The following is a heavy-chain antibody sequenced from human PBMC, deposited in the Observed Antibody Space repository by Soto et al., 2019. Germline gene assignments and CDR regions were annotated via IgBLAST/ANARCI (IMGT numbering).Heavy chain of an antibody. V-gene: IGHV3-30-3*01. CDR3: ARDLGERPGRYGYLMHYYYGMDV. Sequence: QVQLVESGGGVVQPGRSLRLSCAASGFTFSSYAMHWVRQAPGKGLEWVAVISYDGSNKYYADSVKGRFTISRDNSKNTLYLQMNILRAEDTAVYYCARDLGERPGRYGYLMHYYYGMDVWGQGTTVTVAS. CDR2: ISYDGSNK. CDR1: GFTFSSYA. D-gene: IGHD5-18*01. J-gene: IGHJ6*02.